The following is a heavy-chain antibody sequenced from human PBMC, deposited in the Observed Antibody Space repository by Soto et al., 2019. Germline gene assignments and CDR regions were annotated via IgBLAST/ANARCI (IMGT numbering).Heavy chain of an antibody. V-gene: IGHV4-34*01. CDR3: ARLFAGATGNWYFDL. CDR1: GGDFSGYY. J-gene: IGHJ2*01. Sequence: AETLSITCAVYGGDFSGYYCIFLHHPAGKGLEWIGEITQSGGISYNPSLKSRVTMSLDTSKTQFSLRLNSVSDADTALYYCARLFAGATGNWYFDLWGRGTLVTVSS. CDR2: ITQSGGI. D-gene: IGHD1-1*01.